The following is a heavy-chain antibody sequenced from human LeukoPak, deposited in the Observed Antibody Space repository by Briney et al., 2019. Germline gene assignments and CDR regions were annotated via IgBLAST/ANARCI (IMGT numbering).Heavy chain of an antibody. CDR1: GYTFTGYY. CDR3: ARAVTMVPHYYYYMDV. CDR2: INPNSGGT. J-gene: IGHJ6*03. D-gene: IGHD3-10*01. Sequence: ASVKVSCKASGYTFTGYYMHWVRQAPGQGLEWMGWINPNSGGTNYAQKFQGRVTMTRDTSISTAYMELSRLRSDDTAVYYCARAVTMVPHYYYYMDVWGKGTTVTISS. V-gene: IGHV1-2*02.